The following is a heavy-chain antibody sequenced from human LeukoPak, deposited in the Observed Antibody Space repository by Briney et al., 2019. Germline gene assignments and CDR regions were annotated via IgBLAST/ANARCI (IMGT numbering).Heavy chain of an antibody. D-gene: IGHD2-8*01. CDR1: GCFISSAGYS. J-gene: IGHJ6*02. CDR2: IYHSGSS. Sequence: SETLSLTCAVSGCFISSAGYSWSWNRQPRGKGLEWIGYIYHSGSSYYNPSFKSRVTISVDRSKNQFSLKLSSVTAADTAVYYCARGPVSPKDYYYYYGMDVWGQGTTVTVSS. V-gene: IGHV4-30-2*01. CDR3: ARGPVSPKDYYYYYGMDV.